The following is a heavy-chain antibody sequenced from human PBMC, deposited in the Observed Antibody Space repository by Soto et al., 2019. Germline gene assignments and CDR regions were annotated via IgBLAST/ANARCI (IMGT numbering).Heavy chain of an antibody. J-gene: IGHJ5*02. CDR2: INHSGSI. V-gene: IGHV4-34*01. Sequence: LSLTCVVYGGSFNDYYWSWIRQPPGKGLEWIGEINHSGSINYNPSLKSRVTISVDTSKNQFSLKLSSVTAADTAVYYCARGAYYDTSGYYPGWFDPWGQGTLVTVSS. CDR3: ARGAYYDTSGYYPGWFDP. CDR1: GGSFNDYY. D-gene: IGHD3-22*01.